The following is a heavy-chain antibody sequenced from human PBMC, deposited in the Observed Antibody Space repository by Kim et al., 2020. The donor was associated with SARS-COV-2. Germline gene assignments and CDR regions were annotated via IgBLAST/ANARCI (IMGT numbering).Heavy chain of an antibody. V-gene: IGHV3-30*04. D-gene: IGHD6-13*01. CDR3: ARKPTTSSWSYYFEY. J-gene: IGHJ4*01. CDR2: ISYDGTNK. Sequence: GGSLRLSCAASGFSFSNYAMFWVRQAPGKGPEWVALISYDGTNKDYADSVKGRFTISRDNSKSTLYLQMNSLRVADTAVYFCARKPTTSSWSYYFEYWGQGTLVTVSS. CDR1: GFSFSNYA.